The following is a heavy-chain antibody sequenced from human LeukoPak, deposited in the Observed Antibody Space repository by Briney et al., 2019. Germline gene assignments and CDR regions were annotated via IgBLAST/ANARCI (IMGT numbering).Heavy chain of an antibody. CDR2: ISSSSSTI. J-gene: IGHJ4*02. CDR1: GFTFSFYS. D-gene: IGHD6-19*01. Sequence: GGSLRLSWAASGFTFSFYSMNWVRQAPGKGLEWVSYISSSSSTIYYAGSVKGRFTISRDNAKNSLYLQMNSLRAEDTAVYYCARVNGQWLVNWGQGTLVTVSS. CDR3: ARVNGQWLVN. V-gene: IGHV3-48*01.